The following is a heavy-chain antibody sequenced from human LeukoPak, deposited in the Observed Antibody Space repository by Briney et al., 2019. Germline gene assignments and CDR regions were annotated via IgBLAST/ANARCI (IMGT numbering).Heavy chain of an antibody. J-gene: IGHJ4*02. Sequence: SETLSLTCTVSGGSISSYYWSWIRQPPGKGLEWIGYIYYSGSTNYNPSLKSRVTISVDTSKNQFSLKLNSVTAADTAVYYCARDVYSSGWYDYWGQGTLVTVSS. CDR3: ARDVYSSGWYDY. D-gene: IGHD6-19*01. CDR2: IYYSGST. CDR1: GGSISSYY. V-gene: IGHV4-59*01.